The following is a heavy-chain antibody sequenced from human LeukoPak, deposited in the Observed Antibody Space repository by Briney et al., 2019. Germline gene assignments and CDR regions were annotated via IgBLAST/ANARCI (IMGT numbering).Heavy chain of an antibody. V-gene: IGHV4-30-2*01. Sequence: SETLSLTCAVSGGSISSGGYSWSWIRQPPGKGLEWIGYIYHSGSTYYNPSLKSRVTISVDRSKNQFSLKLSSVTAADTAVYYCARAKNQLPRFDPWGQGTPVTVSS. J-gene: IGHJ5*02. CDR2: IYHSGST. D-gene: IGHD2-2*01. CDR1: GGSISSGGYS. CDR3: ARAKNQLPRFDP.